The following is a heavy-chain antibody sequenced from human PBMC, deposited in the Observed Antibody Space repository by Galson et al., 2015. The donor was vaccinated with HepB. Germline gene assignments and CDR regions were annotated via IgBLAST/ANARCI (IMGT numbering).Heavy chain of an antibody. D-gene: IGHD4-17*01. CDR1: GFTFSSYW. Sequence: SLRLSCAASGFTFSSYWMSWVRQAPGKGLVWVSRINSDGSSTSYADSVKGRFTITRDNAKNTLYLQMNSLRAEDTAVYYCAIIPYGLRWGKDYYYMDVWGKGTTVTVSS. CDR2: INSDGSST. CDR3: AIIPYGLRWGKDYYYMDV. V-gene: IGHV3-74*01. J-gene: IGHJ6*03.